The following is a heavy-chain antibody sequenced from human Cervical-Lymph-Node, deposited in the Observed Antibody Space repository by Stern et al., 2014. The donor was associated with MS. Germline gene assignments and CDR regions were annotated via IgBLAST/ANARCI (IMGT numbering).Heavy chain of an antibody. J-gene: IGHJ4*02. Sequence: VQLVESGGGVVQPGRSLRLSCAASGFTFSSYGMHWVRQAPGKGLEWVAVIWYDGSNKYYTDSVKGRFTISRDNSKNTLYLQMNSLRAEDTAVYYCARDPDYYGSGSLDYWGQGTLVTVSS. CDR3: ARDPDYYGSGSLDY. V-gene: IGHV3-33*01. D-gene: IGHD3-10*01. CDR2: IWYDGSNK. CDR1: GFTFSSYG.